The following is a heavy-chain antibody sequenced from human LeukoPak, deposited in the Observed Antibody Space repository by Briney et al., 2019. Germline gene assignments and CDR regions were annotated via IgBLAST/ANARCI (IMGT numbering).Heavy chain of an antibody. V-gene: IGHV3-30*18. Sequence: GGSLRLSCAASGFTFSSYGMHWVRQAPGKGLEWVAVISYDGSNKYYADSVKGRFTISRDNSKNTLYLQMNSLRAEDTAVYYCAKDPQWELQTDYRGQGTLVTVSS. D-gene: IGHD1-26*01. CDR1: GFTFSSYG. CDR2: ISYDGSNK. J-gene: IGHJ4*02. CDR3: AKDPQWELQTDY.